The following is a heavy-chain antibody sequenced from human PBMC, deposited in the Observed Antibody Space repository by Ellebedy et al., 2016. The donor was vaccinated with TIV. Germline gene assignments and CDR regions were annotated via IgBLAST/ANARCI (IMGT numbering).Heavy chain of an antibody. V-gene: IGHV4-39*02. CDR1: GGSISNSDYY. J-gene: IGHJ5*02. Sequence: MPSETLSLTCTVSGGSISNSDYYSDWIRQSPGKGLEWLGELNPSGTANSNPSLKSRVTMSVDTPEKQFSLRLTSVTAADTAVYYCARDPALPRGRFDTWGQGTLVTVSS. CDR3: ARDPALPRGRFDT. CDR2: LNPSGTA.